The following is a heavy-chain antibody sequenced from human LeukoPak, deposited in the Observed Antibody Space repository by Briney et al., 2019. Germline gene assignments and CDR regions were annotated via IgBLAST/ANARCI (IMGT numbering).Heavy chain of an antibody. CDR1: GFTFRNHV. Sequence: PGGSLRLSCAASGFTFRNHVMAWVRQTPGKGLEWVSSIVGDGSASFYSDSVKGRFTISRDNAKNSLYLQMNSLRAEDTALYYCAKDARSGWWNWFDPWGQGTLVTVSS. V-gene: IGHV3-20*04. D-gene: IGHD6-19*01. J-gene: IGHJ5*02. CDR3: AKDARSGWWNWFDP. CDR2: IVGDGSAS.